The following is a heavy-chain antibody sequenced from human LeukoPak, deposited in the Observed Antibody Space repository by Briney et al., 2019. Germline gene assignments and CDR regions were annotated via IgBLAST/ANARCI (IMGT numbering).Heavy chain of an antibody. CDR1: GGSFSGYY. J-gene: IGHJ4*02. D-gene: IGHD3-3*01. CDR3: ARRRDNIWSGYQYYFDY. Sequence: SETLSLTCVVYGGSFSGYYWSWIRQPPGKGLEWIGEINHSGSTNYNPSLKSRVTISVDTSKNQFSLKLSSVTAADTAVYYCARRRDNIWSGYQYYFDYWGQGTLVTVSS. CDR2: INHSGST. V-gene: IGHV4-34*01.